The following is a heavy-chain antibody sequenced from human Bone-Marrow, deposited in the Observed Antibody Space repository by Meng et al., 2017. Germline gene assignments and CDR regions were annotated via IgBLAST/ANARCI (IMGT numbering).Heavy chain of an antibody. Sequence: GGSLRLSCAASGFTFSSYWMHWVRQAPGKGLVWVSRINSDGSSTSYADSVKGRFTISRDNAKNTLYLQMNSLRAEDTAVYYCARGPTYGSGSYSRLEYWGQGTLVTVSS. CDR3: ARGPTYGSGSYSRLEY. CDR1: GFTFSSYW. V-gene: IGHV3-74*01. J-gene: IGHJ4*02. CDR2: INSDGSST. D-gene: IGHD3-10*01.